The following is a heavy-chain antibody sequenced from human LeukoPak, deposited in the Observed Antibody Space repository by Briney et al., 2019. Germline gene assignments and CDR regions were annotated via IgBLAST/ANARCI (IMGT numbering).Heavy chain of an antibody. CDR1: GFTFSSYA. D-gene: IGHD2-15*01. V-gene: IGHV3-23*01. Sequence: PGGSLRLSCAASGFTFSSYAMSWVRQAPGEGLEWVSVISGSGDSTFYADSVKGRFTISRDNSKNTLYLQMNSLRAEDTAVFYCARICGGSCITYYYYGMDVWGQGTTVTVSS. CDR3: ARICGGSCITYYYYGMDV. J-gene: IGHJ6*02. CDR2: ISGSGDST.